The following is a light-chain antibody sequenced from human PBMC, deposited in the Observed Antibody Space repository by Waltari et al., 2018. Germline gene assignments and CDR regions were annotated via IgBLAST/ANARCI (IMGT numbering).Light chain of an antibody. CDR3: QSYDTSLRVV. CDR2: GST. Sequence: QSVLTPPPSVSGAPGQRVTISCPGSGPNIGAGSDVHWYQQLPRPAPKLLIYGSTSRPLGVPDRFFGSTSGTSASLAITGLQAEDEADYYCQSYDTSLRVVFGGGTKLTVL. CDR1: GPNIGAGSD. J-gene: IGLJ3*02. V-gene: IGLV1-40*01.